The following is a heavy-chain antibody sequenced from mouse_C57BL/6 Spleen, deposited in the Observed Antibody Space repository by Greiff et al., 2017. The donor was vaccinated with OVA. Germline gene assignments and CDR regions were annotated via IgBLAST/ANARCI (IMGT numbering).Heavy chain of an antibody. CDR3: ARRWDFGYFDV. CDR2: INPSSGYT. D-gene: IGHD4-1*01. J-gene: IGHJ1*03. CDR1: GYTFTSYT. Sequence: QVQLQQPGAELVMPGASVKLSCKASGYTFTSYTMHWVKQRPGQGLEWIGYINPSSGYTKYNQKFKDKATLTADKSSSTAYMQLSSLTSEDSAVYYCARRWDFGYFDVWGTGTTVTVSS. V-gene: IGHV1S26*01.